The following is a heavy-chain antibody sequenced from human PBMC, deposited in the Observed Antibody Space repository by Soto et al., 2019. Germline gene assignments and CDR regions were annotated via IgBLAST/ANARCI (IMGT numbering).Heavy chain of an antibody. CDR1: GFTFSSYW. V-gene: IGHV3-7*01. Sequence: GGSLRLSCAASGFTFSSYWMSWVRQAPGKGLEWVANIKQDGSEKYYVDSVKGRFTISRDNAKNSLYLQMNSLRAEDTAVYYCARDSYYDILTGYYKELDAFDIWGQGTMVTVSS. D-gene: IGHD3-9*01. J-gene: IGHJ3*02. CDR3: ARDSYYDILTGYYKELDAFDI. CDR2: IKQDGSEK.